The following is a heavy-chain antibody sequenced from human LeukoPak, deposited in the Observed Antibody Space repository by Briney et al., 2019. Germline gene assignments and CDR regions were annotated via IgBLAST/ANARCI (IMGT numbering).Heavy chain of an antibody. CDR1: GGSFSGYY. D-gene: IGHD1-14*01. CDR3: ARARQVNRNYYYYMDV. Sequence: SETLSLTCAVYGGSFSGYYWSWIRQPPGKGLEWIGEINHSGSTNYNPSLKSRVTISVDTSKNQFSLKLSSVTVADTAVYYCARARQVNRNYYYYMDVWGKGTTVTVSS. CDR2: INHSGST. V-gene: IGHV4-34*01. J-gene: IGHJ6*03.